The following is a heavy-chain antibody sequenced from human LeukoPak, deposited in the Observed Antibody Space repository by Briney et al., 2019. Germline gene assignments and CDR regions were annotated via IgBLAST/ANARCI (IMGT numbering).Heavy chain of an antibody. CDR1: GASMSSNY. V-gene: IGHV4-4*09. Sequence: SETLSLTCNVSGASMSSNYWSWIRQPPGKGLEWIGYTYHSGNTNYSPSLESRVTMSVDESKNQFSLRVHFVSAADTAVYYCASTRRAAVAGRFDSWGQGTLVTVSS. J-gene: IGHJ4*02. CDR3: ASTRRAAVAGRFDS. CDR2: TYHSGNT. D-gene: IGHD6-19*01.